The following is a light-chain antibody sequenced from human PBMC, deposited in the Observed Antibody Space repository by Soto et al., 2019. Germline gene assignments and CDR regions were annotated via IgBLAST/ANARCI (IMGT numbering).Light chain of an antibody. J-gene: IGKJ4*01. V-gene: IGKV1-9*01. CDR1: QDLTGY. CDR3: QQFKSYPLT. Sequence: DIQLTQSPSFLSASVGDRVTITCRASQDLTGYLAWYQQEPGKAPKLLISATSTLQSGVPSRFSGSGSGTEMTLTISSLQPEDFATYYCQQFKSYPLTFGGGTKVDNK. CDR2: ATS.